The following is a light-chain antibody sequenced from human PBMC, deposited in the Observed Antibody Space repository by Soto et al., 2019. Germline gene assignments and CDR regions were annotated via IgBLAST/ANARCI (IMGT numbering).Light chain of an antibody. CDR3: SSYAGINNLGV. J-gene: IGLJ1*01. V-gene: IGLV2-8*01. CDR2: EVN. CDR1: SSDVGGYKY. Sequence: QSALTQPPSASGSRGQSVTISCTGTSSDVGGYKYVSWYQQHPGKAPKRMIFEVNKRPSGVPDRFSGSKSGNTASLTVSGLQAEDEADYYCSSYAGINNLGVFGTGTKLTVL.